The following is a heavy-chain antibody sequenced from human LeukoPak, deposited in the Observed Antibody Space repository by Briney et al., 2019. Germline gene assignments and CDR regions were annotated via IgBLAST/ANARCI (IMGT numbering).Heavy chain of an antibody. V-gene: IGHV1-46*01. Sequence: ASVKASCKVSGYTLTELSMHWVRQAPGQGLEWMGMIYPRDGSTSYAQKFQGRVTVTRDTSTSTVHMELSGLRSEDTAVYYCARDQEGFDYWGQGTLVTVSS. J-gene: IGHJ4*02. CDR1: GYTLTELS. CDR3: ARDQEGFDY. CDR2: IYPRDGST.